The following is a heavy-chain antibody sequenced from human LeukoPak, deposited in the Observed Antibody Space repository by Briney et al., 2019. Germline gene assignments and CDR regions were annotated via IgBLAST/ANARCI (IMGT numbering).Heavy chain of an antibody. J-gene: IGHJ5*02. CDR1: GYSFSNYW. CDR2: IYPGDSDT. V-gene: IGHV5-51*01. Sequence: GESLKISCKGSGYSFSNYWIGWVRQMPGKGLEWMGIIYPGDSDTRYSPSFQGQVTISADKSITTAYLQWSSLKASDTAMYYCARLKIAAAGTRWFDPWGQGTLVTVSS. CDR3: ARLKIAAAGTRWFDP. D-gene: IGHD6-13*01.